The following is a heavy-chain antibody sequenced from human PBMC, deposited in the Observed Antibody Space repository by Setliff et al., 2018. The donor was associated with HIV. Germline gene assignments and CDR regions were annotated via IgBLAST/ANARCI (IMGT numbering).Heavy chain of an antibody. J-gene: IGHJ2*01. CDR2: IYYSGST. V-gene: IGHV4-39*07. CDR3: ARSYSGRGRWYFDV. D-gene: IGHD1-26*01. CDR1: GGSISSSSYY. Sequence: PSETLSLTCTVSGGSISSSSYYWGWIRRPPGKGLEWIGSIYYSGSTYYNPSLKSRVTISVDTSKNQFSLKLSSVTAADTALYYCARSYSGRGRWYFDVWGRGTLVTVSS.